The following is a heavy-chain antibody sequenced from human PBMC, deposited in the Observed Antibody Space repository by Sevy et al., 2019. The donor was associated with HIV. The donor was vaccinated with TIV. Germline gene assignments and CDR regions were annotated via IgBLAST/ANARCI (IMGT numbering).Heavy chain of an antibody. CDR1: GFTFSSYG. J-gene: IGHJ4*02. D-gene: IGHD5-18*01. V-gene: IGHV3-33*01. CDR2: IWYDGSNK. Sequence: GGSLRLSCAASGFTFSSYGMHWVRQAPGKGLEWVAVIWYDGSNKYYADSVKGRFTISRDNSKNTLYLQMNSLRAEDTAVYDCARDGGYRYWGNFDYWGQGTLVTVSS. CDR3: ARDGGYRYWGNFDY.